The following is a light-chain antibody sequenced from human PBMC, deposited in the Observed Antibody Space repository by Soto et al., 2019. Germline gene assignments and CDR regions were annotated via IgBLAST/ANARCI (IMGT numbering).Light chain of an antibody. CDR2: DPS. J-gene: IGLJ2*01. Sequence: QAVVTQEPSLPVSPGGTVTLTCGSSTGAVTSGHYPYWFQQKPGQAPRTLISDPSNKHSWTPARFSGSLLGGKASLTLSCAQPEDEAESYCLLSYSGARVFGGGTKLTVL. V-gene: IGLV7-46*01. CDR3: LLSYSGARV. CDR1: TGAVTSGHY.